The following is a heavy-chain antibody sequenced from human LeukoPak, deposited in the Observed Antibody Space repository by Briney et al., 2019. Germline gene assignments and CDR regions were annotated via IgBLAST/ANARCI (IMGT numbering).Heavy chain of an antibody. CDR3: ARGGAVTRYASAPDY. J-gene: IGHJ4*02. CDR2: IYDEDNT. D-gene: IGHD4-17*01. Sequence: GGSLRLSCEVSGPSVNNKRMSWVRQAPGKGLEWVSVIYDEDNTHYADSVKGRFTISRDNSKNTLFLQMNSLRADDTAVYYCARGGAVTRYASAPDYWGQGTLVTVSS. V-gene: IGHV3-53*01. CDR1: GPSVNNKR.